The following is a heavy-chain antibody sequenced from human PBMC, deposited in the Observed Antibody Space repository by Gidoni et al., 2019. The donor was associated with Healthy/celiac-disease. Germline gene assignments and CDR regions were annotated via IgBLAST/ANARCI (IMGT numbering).Heavy chain of an antibody. CDR3: AGFGVVAATRIYYYYMDV. V-gene: IGHV4-59*01. D-gene: IGHD2-15*01. CDR2: IYYSGST. J-gene: IGHJ6*03. CDR1: GGSLRTYY. Sequence: QVQLQESGPGLVKPSETLSLTCTVSGGSLRTYYWSWIRQPPGKGLEWIGYIYYSGSTNYNPSLKSRVTISVDTSKNQFSLKLSSVTAADTAVYYCAGFGVVAATRIYYYYMDVWGKGTTVTVSS.